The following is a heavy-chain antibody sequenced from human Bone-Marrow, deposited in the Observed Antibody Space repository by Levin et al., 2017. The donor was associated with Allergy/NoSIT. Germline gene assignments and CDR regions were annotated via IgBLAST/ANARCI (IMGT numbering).Heavy chain of an antibody. J-gene: IGHJ4*02. CDR3: ARFPAATGTTNMYYFDY. CDR2: ILYDGSNE. V-gene: IGHV3-30-3*01. Sequence: QAGGSLRLSCAASGFTFSSYAMHWLRQAPGKGLEWVAVILYDGSNEWYVDSVKGRFTISRDNSKNTLYLQMNSLRAEDTAVYYCARFPAATGTTNMYYFDYWGQGTMVTVSS. CDR1: GFTFSSYA. D-gene: IGHD6-13*01.